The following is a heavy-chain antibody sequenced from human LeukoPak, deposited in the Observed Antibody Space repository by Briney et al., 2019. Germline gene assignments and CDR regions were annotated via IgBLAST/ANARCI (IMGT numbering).Heavy chain of an antibody. D-gene: IGHD4-17*01. CDR3: ARERGGPTVIPFDY. J-gene: IGHJ4*02. CDR2: IYTSGST. V-gene: IGHV4-61*02. Sequence: SSETLSLTCTVSGDSISSGTYYWSWIRQPAGKGLEWIGRIYTSGSTNYNPSLKSRVTMSVDTSKNQFSLKLSSVTAADTAVYYCARERGGPTVIPFDYWGQGTLVTVSS. CDR1: GDSISSGTYY.